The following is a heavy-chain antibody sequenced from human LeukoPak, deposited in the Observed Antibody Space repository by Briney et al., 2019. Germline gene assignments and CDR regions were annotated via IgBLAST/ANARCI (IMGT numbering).Heavy chain of an antibody. J-gene: IGHJ5*02. CDR3: ARHTLSYYYGSGSSDALFDP. Sequence: SETLSLTCAVYGGSFSNYYWSWIRQPPGKGLEWIGEINHSGNTNYKSSLKSRVTISVDTSKNQFSLKLSSVTAADTAVYYCARHTLSYYYGSGSSDALFDPWGQGTLVTVSS. V-gene: IGHV4-34*01. CDR2: INHSGNT. D-gene: IGHD3-10*01. CDR1: GGSFSNYY.